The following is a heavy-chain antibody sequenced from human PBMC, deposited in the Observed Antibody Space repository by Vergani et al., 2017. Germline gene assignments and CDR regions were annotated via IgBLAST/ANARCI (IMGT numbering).Heavy chain of an antibody. CDR3: AKVGGATPDY. V-gene: IGHV3-9*01. Sequence: VQLVESGGGLVQPGRSLRLSCAASGFTFDDYAMHWVRQAPGKGLEWVSGISWNSGSIGYADSVKGRFTISRDNAKNSLYLQMNSLRAEDTALYYCAKVGGATPDYWGQGTLVTVSS. CDR1: GFTFDDYA. D-gene: IGHD1-26*01. J-gene: IGHJ4*02. CDR2: ISWNSGSI.